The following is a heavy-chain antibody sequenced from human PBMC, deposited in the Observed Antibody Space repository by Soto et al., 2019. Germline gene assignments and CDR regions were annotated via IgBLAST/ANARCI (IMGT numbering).Heavy chain of an antibody. V-gene: IGHV1-2*02. J-gene: IGHJ5*01. CDR1: GNTFTCYY. CDR2: INPNSGGT. D-gene: IGHD6-13*01. CDR3: ARGTPYSSSWYNWFDS. Sequence: GXSVKVSCNASGNTFTCYYMHWVRQAPGQGLEWMGWINPNSGGTNYSQKLQVRVTMTRDTSISTAYMELSRLRSDDTAVYYCARGTPYSSSWYNWFDSWGQGTLVTVSS.